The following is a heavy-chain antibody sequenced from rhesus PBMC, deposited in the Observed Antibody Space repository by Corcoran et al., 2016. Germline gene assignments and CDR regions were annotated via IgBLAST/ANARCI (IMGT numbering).Heavy chain of an antibody. CDR3: ARVTYYYSGSYYYYFDY. Sequence: QLQLQESGPGLVKPSETLSLTCAVSGGSISSNYWSWIRQPPGKGLEWIGRVSGSGGSTDYHPSLKSRVTISTDTSKNQFSLKLSSVTAADTAVYYCARVTYYYSGSYYYYFDYWGQGVLVTVSS. D-gene: IGHD3-16*01. J-gene: IGHJ4*01. V-gene: IGHV4-173*01. CDR2: VSGSGGST. CDR1: GGSISSNY.